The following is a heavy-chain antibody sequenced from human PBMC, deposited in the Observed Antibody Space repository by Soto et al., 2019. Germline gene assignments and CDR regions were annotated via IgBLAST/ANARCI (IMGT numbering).Heavy chain of an antibody. V-gene: IGHV3-30-3*01. Sequence: GGSVRLSCAASGFTFSSYAMHWVRQAPGKGLEWVAVISYDGSNKYYADSVKGRFTISRDNSKNTLYLQMNSLRAEDTAVYYCARDDYGDLWYYYYGMDVWGQGTTVTVSS. CDR3: ARDDYGDLWYYYYGMDV. CDR1: GFTFSSYA. CDR2: ISYDGSNK. D-gene: IGHD4-17*01. J-gene: IGHJ6*02.